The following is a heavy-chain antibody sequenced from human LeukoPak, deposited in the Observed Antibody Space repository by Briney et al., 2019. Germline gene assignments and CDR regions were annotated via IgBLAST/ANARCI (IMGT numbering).Heavy chain of an antibody. CDR2: ISYDGSNK. V-gene: IGHV3-30*18. D-gene: IGHD4-17*01. CDR1: GFTFSSYG. CDR3: AKADYGDYGGDY. J-gene: IGHJ4*02. Sequence: PGGSLRLSCAASGFTFSSYGMHWVRQAPGKGLEWVAVISYDGSNKDYADSVKGRFTISRDNSKNTLYLQMNSLRTEDTAVYYCAKADYGDYGGDYWGQGTLVTVSS.